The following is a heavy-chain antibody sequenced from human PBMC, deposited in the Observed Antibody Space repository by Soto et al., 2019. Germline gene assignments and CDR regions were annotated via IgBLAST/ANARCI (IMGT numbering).Heavy chain of an antibody. J-gene: IGHJ4*02. CDR1: GFTFSSYA. CDR2: ISGIGGST. D-gene: IGHD6-19*01. Sequence: PGGSLRLSCAASGFTFSSYAMSWVRQAPGKGLERVSTISGIGGSTYYADSVKGRFTISRDNSKNTLYLQMNSLRAEDTAVYFCAKSGWLVNYFDYWGQGILVTVSS. CDR3: AKSGWLVNYFDY. V-gene: IGHV3-23*01.